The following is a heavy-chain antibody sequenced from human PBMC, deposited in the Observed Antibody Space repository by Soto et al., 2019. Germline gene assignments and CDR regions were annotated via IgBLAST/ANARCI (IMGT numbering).Heavy chain of an antibody. Sequence: PPQDRSPTRTVSAGSLRRVGYYRSWSRQHPGQGLEWIGHIYYSGSTDYNPSLKSRVTISVDTPKKQFSLKLSSVSAADTAVSYSETRALPWGRGIAVNLSS. CDR2: IYYSGST. V-gene: IGHV4-31*02. CDR1: AGSLRRVGYY. J-gene: IGHJ5*02. CDR3: ETRALP.